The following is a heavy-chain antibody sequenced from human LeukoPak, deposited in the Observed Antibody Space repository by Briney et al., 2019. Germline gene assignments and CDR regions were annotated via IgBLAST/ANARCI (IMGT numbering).Heavy chain of an antibody. D-gene: IGHD3-10*01. CDR1: GGSIGSYY. CDR2: IYYSGST. CDR3: ARIVIYGSGSYWGNYFDY. V-gene: IGHV4-59*01. Sequence: SETLSLTCTVSGGSIGSYYWSWIRQPPGKGLEWIGYIYYSGSTNYNPSLKSRVTISVDTSKNQFSLKLSSVTAADTAVYYCARIVIYGSGSYWGNYFDYWGQGTLVTVSS. J-gene: IGHJ4*02.